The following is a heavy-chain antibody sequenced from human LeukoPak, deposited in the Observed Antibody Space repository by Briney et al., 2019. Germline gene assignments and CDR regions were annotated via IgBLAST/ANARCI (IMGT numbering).Heavy chain of an antibody. Sequence: GESLKISFKGSGYRFTSYWIGWVRPMPGKGLGWMGIIYPGDSDTRYSPSFQGQVTISADKSISTAYLQWSSLKASDTAMYYCARLLDGDPASLGYWGQGTLVTVSS. CDR3: ARLLDGDPASLGY. D-gene: IGHD4-17*01. V-gene: IGHV5-51*01. J-gene: IGHJ4*02. CDR1: GYRFTSYW. CDR2: IYPGDSDT.